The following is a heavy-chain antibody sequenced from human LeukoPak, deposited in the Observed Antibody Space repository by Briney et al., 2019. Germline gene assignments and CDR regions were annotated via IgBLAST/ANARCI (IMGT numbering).Heavy chain of an antibody. J-gene: IGHJ4*02. CDR1: GFTFSDYA. CDR2: ISYDGSNK. CDR3: ARGGGLDY. Sequence: PGGSLRLSCAASGFTFSDYAMSWVRQAPGKGLEWVAVISYDGSNKYYADSVKGRFTISRDNSENTLYLQMNSLRAEDTAVYYCARGGGLDYWGQGTLVTVSS. V-gene: IGHV3-30*04. D-gene: IGHD3-10*01.